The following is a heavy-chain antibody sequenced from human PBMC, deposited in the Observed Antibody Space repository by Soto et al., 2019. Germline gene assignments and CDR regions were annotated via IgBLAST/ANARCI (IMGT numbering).Heavy chain of an antibody. J-gene: IGHJ4*02. CDR1: GYTFTSYY. V-gene: IGHV1-46*01. D-gene: IGHD5-18*01. Sequence: ASVEVSCKASGYTFTSYYMHWVRQAPGQGLEWMGIINPSGGSTSYAQKFQGRVTMTRDTSTSTVYMELSSLRSEDTAVYYCARIGVDTAMPRAFDYWGQGTLVTVSS. CDR3: ARIGVDTAMPRAFDY. CDR2: INPSGGST.